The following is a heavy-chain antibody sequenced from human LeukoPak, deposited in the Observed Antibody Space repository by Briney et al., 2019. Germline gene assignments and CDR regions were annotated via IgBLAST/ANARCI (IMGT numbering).Heavy chain of an antibody. CDR2: INPNSGGT. J-gene: IGHJ4*02. CDR3: AREVTRWLQEIHY. V-gene: IGHV1-2*02. CDR1: EYTFTGYY. D-gene: IGHD5-24*01. Sequence: ASVKVSCKASEYTFTGYYMHWVRQAPGQGLEWMGWINPNSGGTNYAQKFQGRVTMTRDTSISTAYMELSRLRSDDTAVYYCAREVTRWLQEIHYWGQGTLVTVSS.